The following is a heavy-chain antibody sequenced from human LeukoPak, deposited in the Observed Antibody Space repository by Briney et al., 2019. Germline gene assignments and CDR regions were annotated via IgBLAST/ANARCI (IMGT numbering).Heavy chain of an antibody. D-gene: IGHD3-3*01. CDR1: GLTFSTYW. CDR2: IKEDGSAK. Sequence: GGTLRLSCAASGLTFSTYWMSWIRQAPGKGLEWVANIKEDGSAKYYVGSVKGRFTISRDNAKKSLYLQMNSLRAEDTAVYFCASGFLDDFWSGHFWGQGTLVTVSS. V-gene: IGHV3-7*01. J-gene: IGHJ4*02. CDR3: ASGFLDDFWSGHF.